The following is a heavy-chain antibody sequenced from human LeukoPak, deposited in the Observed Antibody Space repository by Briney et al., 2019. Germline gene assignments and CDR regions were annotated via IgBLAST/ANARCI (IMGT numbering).Heavy chain of an antibody. V-gene: IGHV3-23*01. CDR2: VSDGGIT. J-gene: IGHJ4*02. CDR3: AKRLYLEELPGSCFDH. CDR1: GFTFDNYP. D-gene: IGHD1/OR15-1a*01. Sequence: GGPLRLSCAASGFTFDNYPMIGLPEAPGTALEGVSAVSDGGITHYGDSVEGRFTVPRDNSRNTLYLEMDNLRVEDTAVYYCAKRLYLEELPGSCFDHWGQGTLVTVSS.